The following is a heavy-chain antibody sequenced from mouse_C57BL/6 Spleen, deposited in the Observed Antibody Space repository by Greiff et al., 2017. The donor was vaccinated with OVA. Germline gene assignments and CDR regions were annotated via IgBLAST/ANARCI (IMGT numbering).Heavy chain of an antibody. CDR1: GYTFTDYY. J-gene: IGHJ2*01. V-gene: IGHV1-26*01. CDR2: INPNNGGT. D-gene: IGHD4-1*01. CDR3: AREGGLGEDYFDY. Sequence: VQLQQSGPELVKPGASVKISCKASGYTFTDYYMNWVKQSHGKSLEWIGDINPNNGGTSYNQKFKGKATLTVDKSSSTAYMELRSLTSEDSAVYYCAREGGLGEDYFDYWGQGTTLTVSS.